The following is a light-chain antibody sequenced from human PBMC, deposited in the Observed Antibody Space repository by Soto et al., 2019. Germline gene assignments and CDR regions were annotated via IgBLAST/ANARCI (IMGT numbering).Light chain of an antibody. CDR1: QDISRY. CDR2: DAS. CDR3: QQYDNLPFT. V-gene: IGKV1-33*01. Sequence: DIQMTQSPSSLSASVGDRVIITCQASQDISRYLNWYQQKPGKAPKLVIYDASNLETGVPSRFSGSGSATDFTFTISSLQPEDIATYYCQQYDNLPFTFDPGTKVDIK. J-gene: IGKJ3*01.